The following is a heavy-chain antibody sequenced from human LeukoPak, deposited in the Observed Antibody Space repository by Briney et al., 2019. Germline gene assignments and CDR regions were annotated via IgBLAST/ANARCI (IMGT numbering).Heavy chain of an antibody. CDR3: AKVDRYHYYLDV. V-gene: IGHV1-69*05. J-gene: IGHJ6*03. CDR1: GGTFSSYS. Sequence: ASVKVSCKASGGTFSSYSITWVRQAPGQGLEWMGGIMPLFNTANYAQQFQGRVTITTDESTSTAYMELSSLRFEDTAMYYCAKVDRYHYYLDVWGKGTTVTVSS. CDR2: IMPLFNTA.